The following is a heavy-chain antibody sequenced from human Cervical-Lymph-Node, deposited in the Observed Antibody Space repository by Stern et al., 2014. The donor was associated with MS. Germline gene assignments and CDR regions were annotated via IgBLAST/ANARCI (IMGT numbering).Heavy chain of an antibody. CDR3: AREHHGGNFAS. J-gene: IGHJ5*02. Sequence: VQLVESGAEVRKPWSSVKVSCTASGATFSTNAISWLRQAPGQGPEWMGAIVPIFGRANYVQKLRGRLTITADESASTAYMELRSLRSEDTAVYYCAREHHGGNFASWGQGTLVTVSS. V-gene: IGHV1-69*01. CDR2: IVPIFGRA. D-gene: IGHD4-23*01. CDR1: GATFSTNA.